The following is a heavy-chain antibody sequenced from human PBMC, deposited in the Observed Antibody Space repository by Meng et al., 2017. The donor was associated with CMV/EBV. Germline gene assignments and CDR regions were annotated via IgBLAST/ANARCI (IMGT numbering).Heavy chain of an antibody. CDR2: IRYDGSNK. CDR3: AKDDSQLLYRDPYYYYGMDV. Sequence: GESLKISCAASGFTLSSYGMYWVRQAPGKGLEWVAFIRYDGSNKYYADSVKGRFTISRDNSKNTLYLQMNSLRAEDTAVYYCAKDDSQLLYRDPYYYYGMDVWGQGTTVTVSS. V-gene: IGHV3-30*02. J-gene: IGHJ6*02. D-gene: IGHD2-2*02. CDR1: GFTLSSYG.